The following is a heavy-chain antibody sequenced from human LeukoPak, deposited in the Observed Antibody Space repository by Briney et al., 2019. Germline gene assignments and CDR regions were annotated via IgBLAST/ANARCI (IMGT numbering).Heavy chain of an antibody. J-gene: IGHJ5*02. CDR1: GFTFSGYA. Sequence: GGSLRLSSAASGFTFSGYAMTWVRQAPGKGLEWVSFISQSGGRSTDYADSVKGRFTISRDNSKNTLYLQMNSLRAEDTAVYHCARDLGCSTTSCRYNWFDPWGQGTLVTVSS. D-gene: IGHD2-2*01. CDR3: ARDLGCSTTSCRYNWFDP. V-gene: IGHV3-23*01. CDR2: ISQSGGRST.